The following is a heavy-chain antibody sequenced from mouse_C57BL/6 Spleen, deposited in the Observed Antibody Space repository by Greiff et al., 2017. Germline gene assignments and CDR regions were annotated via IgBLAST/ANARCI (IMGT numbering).Heavy chain of an antibody. Sequence: VMLVESGPGLVAPSQSLSITCTVSGFSLTSYAISWVRQPPGKGLEWLGVIWTGGGTNYNSALKSRLSISKDNSKSQVFLKMNSLQTDDTARYYGARLATTVVADYAMDYWGQGTSVTVSS. CDR2: IWTGGGT. V-gene: IGHV2-9-1*01. J-gene: IGHJ4*01. CDR1: GFSLTSYA. CDR3: ARLATTVVADYAMDY. D-gene: IGHD1-1*01.